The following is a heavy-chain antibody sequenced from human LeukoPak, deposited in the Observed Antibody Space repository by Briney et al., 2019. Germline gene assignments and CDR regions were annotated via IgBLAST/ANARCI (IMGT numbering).Heavy chain of an antibody. V-gene: IGHV3-7*01. CDR3: ARDGYSSSWGYSQH. D-gene: IGHD6-13*01. CDR2: IKQDGSEK. CDR1: GFTFSSYW. Sequence: GGSLRLSCAASGFTFSSYWMSWVRQAPGKGLEWVANIKQDGSEKYYVDSVKGRFTISRDNAKNSLYLQMNSLRAEDTAVYYCARDGYSSSWGYSQHGGRGTLLTVSS. J-gene: IGHJ1*01.